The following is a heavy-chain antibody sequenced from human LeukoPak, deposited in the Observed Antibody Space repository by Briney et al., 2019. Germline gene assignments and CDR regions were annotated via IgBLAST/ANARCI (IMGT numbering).Heavy chain of an antibody. CDR2: ISYDGSNK. CDR3: AKASALLWALDY. Sequence: GRSLRLSCAASGFTFSSYGMHWVRQAPGKGLEWVAVISYDGSNKYYADSVKGRFTISRDNSKNTLYLQMNSLRAEDTAVYYCAKASALLWALDYWGQGTLVTVSS. V-gene: IGHV3-30*18. CDR1: GFTFSSYG. J-gene: IGHJ4*02. D-gene: IGHD3-10*01.